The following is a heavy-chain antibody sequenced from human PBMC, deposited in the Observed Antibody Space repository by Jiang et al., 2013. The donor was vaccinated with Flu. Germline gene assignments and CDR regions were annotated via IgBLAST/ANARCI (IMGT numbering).Heavy chain of an antibody. D-gene: IGHD3-22*01. J-gene: IGHJ4*02. V-gene: IGHV1-18*01. CDR2: ISAYNGNT. Sequence: SGAEVKKPGASVKVSCKASGYTFTSYGISWVRQAPGQGLEWMGWISAYNGNTNYAQKLQGRVTMTTDTSTSTAYMELRSLRSDDTAVYYCARARRGITMIVVVDPINFDYWGQGTLVTVSS. CDR1: GYTFTSYG. CDR3: ARARRGITMIVVVDPINFDY.